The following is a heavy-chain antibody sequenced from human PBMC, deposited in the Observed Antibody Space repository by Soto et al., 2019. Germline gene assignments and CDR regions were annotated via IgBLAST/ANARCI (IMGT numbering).Heavy chain of an antibody. V-gene: IGHV3-23*01. CDR2: ITGNGGSA. Sequence: LRLSCAASGFTFSSYAMTWVRQAPGKGLEWVSGITGNGGSAYYADSVKGRFTISKDNSKSTLYLQMDSLRAEDTAVYYCAKDRGQAAGYYFDSWSQGTLVTVSS. CDR1: GFTFSSYA. D-gene: IGHD2-15*01. CDR3: AKDRGQAAGYYFDS. J-gene: IGHJ4*02.